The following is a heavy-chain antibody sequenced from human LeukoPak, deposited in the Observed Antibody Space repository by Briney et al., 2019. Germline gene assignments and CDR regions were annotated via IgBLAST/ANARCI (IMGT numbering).Heavy chain of an antibody. J-gene: IGHJ3*02. D-gene: IGHD2-21*02. CDR3: ARDTSSDKDAFDI. CDR1: GFTFSSYE. Sequence: GGSLRLSCAASGFTFSSYEMNWVRQAPGKGLEWVSSISSSSSYIYYADSVKGRFTISRDNAKNSLYLQMNSLRAEDTAVYYCARDTSSDKDAFDIWGQGTMVTVSS. CDR2: ISSSSSYI. V-gene: IGHV3-21*01.